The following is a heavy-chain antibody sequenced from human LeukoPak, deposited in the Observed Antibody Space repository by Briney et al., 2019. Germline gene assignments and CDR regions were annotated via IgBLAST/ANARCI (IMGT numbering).Heavy chain of an antibody. CDR2: INHSGST. D-gene: IGHD3-16*02. CDR3: ARVPYDYVWGSYRYSNYFDY. V-gene: IGHV4-34*01. J-gene: IGHJ4*02. CDR1: GGSFSGYY. Sequence: PSETLSLTCAVYGGSFSGYYWSWIRQPPGEGLEWIGEINHSGSTNYNPSLKSRVTISVDTSKNQFSLKLSSVTAADTAVYYCARVPYDYVWGSYRYSNYFDYWGQGTLVTVSS.